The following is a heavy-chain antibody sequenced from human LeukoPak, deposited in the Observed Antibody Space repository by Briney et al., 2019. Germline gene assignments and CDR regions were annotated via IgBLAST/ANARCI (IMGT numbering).Heavy chain of an antibody. CDR2: ISSSGSTI. CDR3: ARGRLDTAMVPYINWFDP. CDR1: GFTVSSNY. Sequence: PGGSLRLSCAASGFTVSSNYMSWIRQAPGKGLEWVSYISSSGSTIYYADSVKGRFTISRDNAKNSLYLQMNSLRAEDTAVYYCARGRLDTAMVPYINWFDPWGQGTLVTVSS. J-gene: IGHJ5*02. V-gene: IGHV3-11*01. D-gene: IGHD5-18*01.